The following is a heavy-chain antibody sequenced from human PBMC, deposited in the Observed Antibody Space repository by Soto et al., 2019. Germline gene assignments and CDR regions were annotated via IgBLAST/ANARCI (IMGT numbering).Heavy chain of an antibody. Sequence: SETLSLTCTVSGGSMSRGGYYWSWIRQHPGKGLEWIGYLYYSGSTYYNPSLKSRVTISVDTSKNQFSLKLSSVTAADTAVYYCARRYGRAFDIWGQGTMVT. CDR1: GGSMSRGGYY. CDR3: ARRYGRAFDI. CDR2: LYYSGST. V-gene: IGHV4-31*03. J-gene: IGHJ3*02. D-gene: IGHD4-17*01.